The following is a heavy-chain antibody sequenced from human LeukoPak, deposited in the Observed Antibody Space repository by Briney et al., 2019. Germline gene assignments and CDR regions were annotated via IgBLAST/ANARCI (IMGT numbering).Heavy chain of an antibody. V-gene: IGHV3-21*01. Sequence: GGSLRLSCAASGFTFSSYGLNWVRQAPGKGLEWVSSITSSSNYIYYADSVKGRFTISRDNAKNSPYLQMNSLRAEDTAVYYCARVGYDILTGYYPYFDYWGQGTLVTVSS. CDR1: GFTFSSYG. D-gene: IGHD3-9*01. CDR3: ARVGYDILTGYYPYFDY. J-gene: IGHJ4*02. CDR2: ITSSSNYI.